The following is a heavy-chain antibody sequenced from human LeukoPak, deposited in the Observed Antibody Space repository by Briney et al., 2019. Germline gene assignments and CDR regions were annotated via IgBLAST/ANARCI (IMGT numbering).Heavy chain of an antibody. Sequence: PGGSLRLSCAASGFTFSSYAMSWVRQAPGKGLEWVSAISGSGGSTYYADSVKGRFTISRDNSENTLYLQMNSLRAEDTAVYYCAKRYSSSWELDYWGQGTLVTVSS. J-gene: IGHJ4*02. CDR3: AKRYSSSWELDY. D-gene: IGHD6-13*01. V-gene: IGHV3-23*01. CDR1: GFTFSSYA. CDR2: ISGSGGST.